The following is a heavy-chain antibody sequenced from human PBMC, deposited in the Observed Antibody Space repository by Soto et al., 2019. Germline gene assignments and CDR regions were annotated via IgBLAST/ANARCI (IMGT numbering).Heavy chain of an antibody. D-gene: IGHD3-22*01. CDR2: ISGSGSTI. CDR3: AKVFYYYDSSGYYYFDY. V-gene: IGHV3-23*01. CDR1: GFTFSSYA. J-gene: IGHJ4*02. Sequence: GGSLRLSCAASGFTFSSYAVSWVRQAPGKGPEWISSISGSGSTIYYADSVKGRFTISRDNSKNTLYLQMSSLRAEDTAVYYCAKVFYYYDSSGYYYFDYWGQGTLVTGLL.